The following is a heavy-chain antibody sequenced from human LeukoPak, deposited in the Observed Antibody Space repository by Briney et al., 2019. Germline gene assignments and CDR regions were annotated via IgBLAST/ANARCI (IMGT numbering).Heavy chain of an antibody. CDR3: SRHRGLLWSAT. Sequence: PGGSLRLSCAASGFTFSSYGMHWVRQAPGKGLEWVAVISYDGSNKYYADSVKGRFTISRDNSKNTLYLQMSSLRAEDTAVYYCSRHRGLLWSATWGQGTLVTVSS. CDR2: ISYDGSNK. CDR1: GFTFSSYG. J-gene: IGHJ5*02. V-gene: IGHV3-30*03. D-gene: IGHD3-10*01.